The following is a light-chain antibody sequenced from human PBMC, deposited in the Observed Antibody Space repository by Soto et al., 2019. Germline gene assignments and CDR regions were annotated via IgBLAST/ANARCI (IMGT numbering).Light chain of an antibody. CDR3: QQYMSYS. J-gene: IGKJ1*01. Sequence: DIHMTQPPPTLPASVGAGVTITCRASQSISNWLAWYQQKPGTATQLLISPASTLESGAPSRFSGSGSGTEFTLTISSLQPDDFATYYRQQYMSYSFGQGTKVDIK. V-gene: IGKV1-5*01. CDR1: QSISNW. CDR2: PAS.